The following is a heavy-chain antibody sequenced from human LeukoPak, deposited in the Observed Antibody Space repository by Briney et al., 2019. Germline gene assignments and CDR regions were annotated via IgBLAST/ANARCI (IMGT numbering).Heavy chain of an antibody. J-gene: IGHJ4*02. D-gene: IGHD6-13*01. CDR3: ARDRSSSSWFFDY. CDR1: GFAFSSYG. V-gene: IGHV3-33*01. Sequence: GGSLRLSCAASGFAFSSYGMHWVRQAPGKGLEWVAVIWYDGSNKYYADSVKGRFTISRDNSKNTLYLQKNSLRAEDTAVYYCARDRSSSSWFFDYWGQGTLVTVSS. CDR2: IWYDGSNK.